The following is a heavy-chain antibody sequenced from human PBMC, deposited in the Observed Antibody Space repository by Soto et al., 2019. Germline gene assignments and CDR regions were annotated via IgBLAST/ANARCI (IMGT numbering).Heavy chain of an antibody. Sequence: GGSLRLSFAASGFTFDDYTMHWVRQAPGKGLEWVSLISWDGGSTYYADSVKGRFTISRDNSKNSLYLQMNSLRTEDTALYYCAKYVQVTTRSYYYYGMDVWGQGTTVTVSS. D-gene: IGHD4-4*01. CDR2: ISWDGGST. V-gene: IGHV3-43*01. CDR3: AKYVQVTTRSYYYYGMDV. CDR1: GFTFDDYT. J-gene: IGHJ6*02.